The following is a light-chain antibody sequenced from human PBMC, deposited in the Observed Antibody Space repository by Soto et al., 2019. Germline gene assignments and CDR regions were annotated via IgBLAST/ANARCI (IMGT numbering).Light chain of an antibody. V-gene: IGKV2-28*01. CDR1: QSLLHSNGYNY. Sequence: DIVMTQSALSLPVTPGERTSISCRPSQSLLHSNGYNYLDWYLQKPGQSPKLLIYLGSNRASGVPDRISGSGSGTDFTLTIRSLQAEDVAVYYCKQYYTAIACGQGTRLEIK. J-gene: IGKJ5*01. CDR2: LGS. CDR3: KQYYTAIA.